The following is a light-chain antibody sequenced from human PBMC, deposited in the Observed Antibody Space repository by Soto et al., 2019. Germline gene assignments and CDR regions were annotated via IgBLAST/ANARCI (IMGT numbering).Light chain of an antibody. J-gene: IGLJ1*01. Sequence: QSALTQPASVSGSPGQSITISCTGTSSYVGGYNYVSWYQQHPGRAPELLIYEVSNRPSGVSNRFSGSKSGNTASLTISGLQAEDEADYYCSSYITTSTRVFGTGTKLTVL. CDR2: EVS. CDR1: SSYVGGYNY. CDR3: SSYITTSTRV. V-gene: IGLV2-14*01.